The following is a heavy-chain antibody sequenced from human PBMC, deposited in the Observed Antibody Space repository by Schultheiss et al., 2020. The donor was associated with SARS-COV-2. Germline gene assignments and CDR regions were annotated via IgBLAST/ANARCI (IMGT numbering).Heavy chain of an antibody. Sequence: GGSLRLSCAASGFTFSGSAMHWVRQAPGKGLEWMGGFDPEDGETIYAQKFQGRVTMTEDTSTDTAYMELSSLRSEDTAVYYCATGTPLEWYAFDIWGQGTMVTVSS. V-gene: IGHV1-24*01. J-gene: IGHJ3*02. CDR1: GFTFSGSA. D-gene: IGHD3-3*01. CDR2: FDPEDGET. CDR3: ATGTPLEWYAFDI.